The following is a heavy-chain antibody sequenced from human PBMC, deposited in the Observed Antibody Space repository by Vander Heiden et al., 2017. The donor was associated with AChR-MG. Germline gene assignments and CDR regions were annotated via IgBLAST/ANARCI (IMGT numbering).Heavy chain of an antibody. CDR3: AISRVRLHFHY. Sequence: QVQLQESGPGLVKPSETLSLTCAVSGYSISSGYYWGWIRQPPGKGLEWIGSIYHSGSTYDNPSLKSRVTISVDTSKNQFSLKMSSVTAADTAVYYCAISRVRLHFHYWVQGTLVTVSS. J-gene: IGHJ4*02. D-gene: IGHD2-15*01. CDR2: IYHSGST. V-gene: IGHV4-38-2*01. CDR1: GYSISSGYY.